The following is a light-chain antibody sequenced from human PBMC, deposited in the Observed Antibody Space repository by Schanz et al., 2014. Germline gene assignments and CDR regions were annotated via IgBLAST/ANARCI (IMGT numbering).Light chain of an antibody. V-gene: IGLV2-14*01. CDR3: SSYTSSVTTV. CDR2: DVS. CDR1: SSDVGGYNY. J-gene: IGLJ2*01. Sequence: QFALTQPASVSGSPGQSITISCTGTSSDVGGYNYVSWYQQHPGKAPKLMIYDVSNRPSGVSNRFSGSKSGNTASLTISGLQAEDEADYYCSSYTSSVTTVFGGGTKLTV.